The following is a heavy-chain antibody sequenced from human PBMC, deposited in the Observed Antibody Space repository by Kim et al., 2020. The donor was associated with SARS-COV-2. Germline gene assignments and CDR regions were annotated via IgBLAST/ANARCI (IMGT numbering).Heavy chain of an antibody. Sequence: AAPVKGRFTISRDDSKNTLYLQMNSLKTEDTAVYYCTTDLYYYDSSGYYSWGQGTMVTVSS. J-gene: IGHJ3*01. CDR3: TTDLYYYDSSGYYS. V-gene: IGHV3-15*01. D-gene: IGHD3-22*01.